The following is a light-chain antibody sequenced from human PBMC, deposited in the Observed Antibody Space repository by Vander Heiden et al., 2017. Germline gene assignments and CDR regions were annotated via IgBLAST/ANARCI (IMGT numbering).Light chain of an antibody. CDR1: QSVLYSSNNKNY. CDR3: QQYYSTPQT. J-gene: IGKJ1*01. V-gene: IGKV4-1*01. Sequence: DIVMTQSPDSRAVSLGERATISCKSSQSVLYSSNNKNYLAWYQQKPGQPPKLLIYWASTRESGVPDRFSGSGSGTDFTLTISSLQAEDVAVYYCQQYYSTPQTFGQGTKVEIK. CDR2: WAS.